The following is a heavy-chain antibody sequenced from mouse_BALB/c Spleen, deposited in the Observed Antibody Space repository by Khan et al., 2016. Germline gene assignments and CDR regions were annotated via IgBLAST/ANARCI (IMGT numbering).Heavy chain of an antibody. D-gene: IGHD1-2*01. V-gene: IGHV3-8*02. CDR2: IRHSGDS. CDR1: GDSITSGH. J-gene: IGHJ3*01. CDR3: ATWDYYGSAFAY. Sequence: EVQLQESGPSLAKPSQTLSLTCSVTGDSITSGHWNWIRKFPGNKFDFMGYIRHSGDSYYPPSLKSLISITRDTSKNQNYLQLNSVTTEDTATYDCATWDYYGSAFAYWGQGTLVTVSA.